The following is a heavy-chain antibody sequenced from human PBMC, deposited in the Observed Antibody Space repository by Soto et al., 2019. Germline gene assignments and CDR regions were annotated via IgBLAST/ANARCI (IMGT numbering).Heavy chain of an antibody. V-gene: IGHV1-2*02. CDR3: ARGRGPIVVPPGGFDI. D-gene: IGHD2-2*01. Sequence: ASVKVSCKASGYTFTGYYMHWVRQTPGQGLEWMGWINPNSGGTNYAQKFQGRVTMTRDTSISTAYMELSSLRSEDTAVYYCARGRGPIVVPPGGFDIWGQGTMVTVSS. CDR2: INPNSGGT. CDR1: GYTFTGYY. J-gene: IGHJ3*02.